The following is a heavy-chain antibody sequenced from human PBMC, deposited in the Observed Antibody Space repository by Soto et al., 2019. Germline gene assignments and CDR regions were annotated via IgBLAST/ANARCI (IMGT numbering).Heavy chain of an antibody. Sequence: PSETLSLTCTVSGGSISSYYWSWIRQPPGKGLEWIGYIYYSGSTNYNPSLKSRVTISVDTSKNQFSLKLSSVTAADTAVYYCARGHYSDYSLFDPWGQGTLVTVSS. CDR2: IYYSGST. D-gene: IGHD4-17*01. CDR1: GGSISSYY. V-gene: IGHV4-59*01. J-gene: IGHJ5*02. CDR3: ARGHYSDYSLFDP.